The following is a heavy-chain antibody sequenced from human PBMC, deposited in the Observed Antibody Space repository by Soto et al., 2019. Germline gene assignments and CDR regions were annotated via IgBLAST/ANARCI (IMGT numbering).Heavy chain of an antibody. CDR1: GGSISSADYY. J-gene: IGHJ5*02. CDR3: ARATSAGIWFGELYSGWFDP. D-gene: IGHD3-10*01. V-gene: IGHV4-61*08. CDR2: IYYSGST. Sequence: QVQLQESGPGLVNPSQTLSLTCTVSGGSISSADYYWTWIRQPPGKGLEWIGYIYYSGSTNYNPSLKSRVTISVDTSKNQFSLKLSSVTAADTAVYYCARATSAGIWFGELYSGWFDPWGQGTLVTVSS.